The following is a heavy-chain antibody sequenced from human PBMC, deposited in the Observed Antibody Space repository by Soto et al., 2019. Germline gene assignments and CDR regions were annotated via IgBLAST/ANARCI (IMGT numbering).Heavy chain of an antibody. Sequence: ASVKVSCKASGGTFSSYAISWVRQAPGQGLEWMGGIIPIFGTANYAQKFQGRVTITADKSTSTAYMELSSLRSEDTAVYYCARVRLRWRLVDYYGMHVWGQGTTVSVSS. V-gene: IGHV1-69*06. CDR1: GGTFSSYA. CDR2: IIPIFGTA. CDR3: ARVRLRWRLVDYYGMHV. D-gene: IGHD2-21*02. J-gene: IGHJ6*02.